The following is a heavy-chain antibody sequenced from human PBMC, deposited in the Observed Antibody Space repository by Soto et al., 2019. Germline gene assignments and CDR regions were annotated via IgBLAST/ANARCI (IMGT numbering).Heavy chain of an antibody. CDR3: AKHGDTYYDFWSGYYYFDY. Sequence: GGSLRLSCAASGFTFSSYGMHWVRQAPGKGLEWVAVISYDGSNKYYADSVKGRFTISRDNSKNTLYLQMNSLRAEDTAVYYCAKHGDTYYDFWSGYYYFDYWGQGTLVTVSS. CDR2: ISYDGSNK. D-gene: IGHD3-3*01. V-gene: IGHV3-30*18. CDR1: GFTFSSYG. J-gene: IGHJ4*02.